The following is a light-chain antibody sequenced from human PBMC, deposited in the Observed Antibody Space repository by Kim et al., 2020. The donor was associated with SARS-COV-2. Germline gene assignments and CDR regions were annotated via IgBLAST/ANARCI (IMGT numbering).Light chain of an antibody. CDR1: QSIGTR. J-gene: IGKJ4*01. CDR2: AAS. Sequence: IQMTQSPSSLAASVGDRITIACRASQSIGTRLNWYQQRPGKAPKLLIYAASTLQSGVPSRLSGAGSETDFTLTISSLQPEDFATYYCQQSFSTPWLSFGGGTKVDIK. CDR3: QQSFSTPWLS. V-gene: IGKV1-39*01.